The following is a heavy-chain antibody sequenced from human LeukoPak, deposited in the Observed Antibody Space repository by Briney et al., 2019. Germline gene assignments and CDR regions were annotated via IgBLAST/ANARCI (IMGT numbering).Heavy chain of an antibody. CDR1: GFTVSSNY. Sequence: EGSLRLSCAASGFTVSSNYMSWVRQAPGKGLEWVSVIYSGGSTYYADSVKGRFTISRDNSKNTLYLQMNSLRAEDTAVYYCARAFYGDPPYYYGMDVWGQGTTVTVSS. V-gene: IGHV3-53*01. J-gene: IGHJ6*02. CDR2: IYSGGST. CDR3: ARAFYGDPPYYYGMDV. D-gene: IGHD4-17*01.